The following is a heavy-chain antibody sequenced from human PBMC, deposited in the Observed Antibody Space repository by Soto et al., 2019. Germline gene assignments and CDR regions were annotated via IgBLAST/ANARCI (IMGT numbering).Heavy chain of an antibody. CDR1: GFTFTDHY. CDR3: TRDPRSADH. V-gene: IGHV3-11*01. D-gene: IGHD6-6*01. Sequence: QVQLVESGGGLVKPGGSLRLSCAASGFTFTDHYMTWIRQAPGKGLECVSYIGNSGSPIVYADSVKGRFTASRDNAKNSLYLQMNSLTVEDTAVYYCTRDPRSADHWGQGTLVTVSS. CDR2: IGNSGSPI. J-gene: IGHJ5*02.